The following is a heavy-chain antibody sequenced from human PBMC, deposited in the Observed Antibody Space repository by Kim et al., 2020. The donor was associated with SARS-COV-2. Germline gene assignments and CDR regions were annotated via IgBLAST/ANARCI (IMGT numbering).Heavy chain of an antibody. J-gene: IGHJ3*02. V-gene: IGHV4-39*01. CDR2: IHYTGTT. CDR3: ARRAPIVYGYDI. CDR1: GGSLSSTSYY. D-gene: IGHD2-15*01. Sequence: SETLSLTCTVSGGSLSSTSYYWTWIRQPPGKGLEWIGSIHYTGTTYYNPSLKSRIAISVDTSKNQFSLKVTSVTAADTAMYYCARRAPIVYGYDIWGQGPRVTVSS.